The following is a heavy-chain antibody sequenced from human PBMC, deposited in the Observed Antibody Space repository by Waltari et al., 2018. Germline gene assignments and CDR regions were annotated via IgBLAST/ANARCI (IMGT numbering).Heavy chain of an antibody. J-gene: IGHJ5*02. CDR1: SGSISNSAYY. CDR3: ARHRAGSTWFDP. D-gene: IGHD6-19*01. CDR2: IYYNGNG. Sequence: QLQLQESGPGLVKPSETLSLTCTVSSGSISNSAYYWDGIRQSPGKGLEWIGNIYYNGNGYNNPSLDCGITISLDTSKTQFSLMLTSVTAADTAIYYCARHRAGSTWFDPWGQGTLVTVSS. V-gene: IGHV4-39*01.